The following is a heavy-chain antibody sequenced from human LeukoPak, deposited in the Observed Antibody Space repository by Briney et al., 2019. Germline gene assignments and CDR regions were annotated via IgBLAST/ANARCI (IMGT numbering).Heavy chain of an antibody. D-gene: IGHD6-19*01. CDR3: ARGAVAGHYYYYYGMDV. CDR2: IYTSGST. J-gene: IGHJ6*02. CDR1: GGSISSYY. Sequence: SETLSLTCTVSGGSISSYYWSWIRQSAGKGLEWIGRIYTSGSTNYNPSLKSRVTMSVDTSKNQFSLKLSSVTAADTAVYYCARGAVAGHYYYYYGMDVWGQGSTVTVSS. V-gene: IGHV4-4*07.